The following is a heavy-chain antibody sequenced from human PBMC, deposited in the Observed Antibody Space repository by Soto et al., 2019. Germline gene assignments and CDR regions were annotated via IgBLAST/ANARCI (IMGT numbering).Heavy chain of an antibody. CDR1: GGPVGYTSFY. D-gene: IGHD6-13*01. CDR2: VHHSVTT. Sequence: SETLSLTCDVSGGPVGYTSFYWGWLRQSPGKGLEWIGSVHHSVTTYYNPSLKGRVTISMDTSKNQFSLRLTSVTAADTAVYYCARFTSSTSLRAEYFQFWGQGTQVTVSS. CDR3: ARFTSSTSLRAEYFQF. J-gene: IGHJ1*01. V-gene: IGHV4-39*01.